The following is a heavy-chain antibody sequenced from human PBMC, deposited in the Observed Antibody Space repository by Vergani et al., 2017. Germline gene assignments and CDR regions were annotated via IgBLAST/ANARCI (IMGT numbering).Heavy chain of an antibody. J-gene: IGHJ6*02. CDR2: IRYDGSSE. V-gene: IGHV3-30*02. CDR1: GFTLNTYG. D-gene: IGHD2/OR15-2a*01. Sequence: QVQILQSGGGMVQPGGSLRLSCTLSGFTLNTYGIHWVRQAPGKGLEWVSFIRYDGSSEYYGDSVKGRFTISRDKSQNTVNLQMNSLRTEDTAVYFCANSVIAGNVGVAYFGIDVWGRGTTVTVSS. CDR3: ANSVIAGNVGVAYFGIDV.